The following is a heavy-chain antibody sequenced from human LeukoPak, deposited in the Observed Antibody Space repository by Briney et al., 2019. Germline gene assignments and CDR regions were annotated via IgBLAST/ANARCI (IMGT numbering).Heavy chain of an antibody. CDR3: ARGRIGGGWYPDYYFDY. Sequence: PSETLSLTCAVYGGPFSGYYWSWIRQPPGKGLEWIGEINHSGSTNYNPSLKSRVTISVDTSKNQFSLKLSSVTAADTAVYYCARGRIGGGWYPDYYFDYWGQGTLVTVSS. V-gene: IGHV4-34*01. CDR1: GGPFSGYY. J-gene: IGHJ4*02. D-gene: IGHD6-19*01. CDR2: INHSGST.